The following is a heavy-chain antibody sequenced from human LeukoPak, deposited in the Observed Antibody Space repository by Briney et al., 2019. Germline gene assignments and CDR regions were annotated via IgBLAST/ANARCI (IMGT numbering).Heavy chain of an antibody. D-gene: IGHD2-2*01. CDR3: ARHLAAMGYYYYGMDV. J-gene: IGHJ6*02. Sequence: SETLSLTCTVSGGSISSYYWSWIRQPPGKGLEWIGYIYHSGSTYYNPSLKSRVTISVDTSKNQFSLKLSSVTAADTAVYYCARHLAAMGYYYYGMDVWGQGTTVTVSS. CDR2: IYHSGST. CDR1: GGSISSYY. V-gene: IGHV4-59*08.